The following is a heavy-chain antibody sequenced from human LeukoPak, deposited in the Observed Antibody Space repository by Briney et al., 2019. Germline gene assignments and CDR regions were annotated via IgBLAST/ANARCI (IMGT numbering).Heavy chain of an antibody. Sequence: GGSLRLSCAASGFTFSDYYMSWIRQAPGKGLEWVSYISSSGTDINYADSVKGRFTISRDNAKNSLYLQMNSLRAEDTAVYYCARALDSSGYYYYYYYYMDVWGKGTTVTVSS. CDR3: ARALDSSGYYYYYYYYMDV. CDR2: ISSSGTDI. D-gene: IGHD3-22*01. CDR1: GFTFSDYY. V-gene: IGHV3-11*06. J-gene: IGHJ6*03.